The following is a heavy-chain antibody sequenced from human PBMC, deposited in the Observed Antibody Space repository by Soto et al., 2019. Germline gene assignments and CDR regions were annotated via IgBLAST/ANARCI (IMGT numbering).Heavy chain of an antibody. D-gene: IGHD1-20*01. CDR3: ARAVYNWNDGDYFDY. J-gene: IGHJ4*02. V-gene: IGHV1-69*13. CDR1: GGTFSSYA. Sequence: ASVKVSCKASGGTFSSYAISWVRQAPGQGLEWMGGIIPIFGTANYAQKFQGRVTITADESTSTAYMELSSLRSEDTAVYYCARAVYNWNDGDYFDYWGQGTLVTVSS. CDR2: IIPIFGTA.